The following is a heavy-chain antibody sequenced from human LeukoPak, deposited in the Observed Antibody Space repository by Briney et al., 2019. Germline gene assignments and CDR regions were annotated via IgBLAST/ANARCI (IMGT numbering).Heavy chain of an antibody. CDR1: GFTFSSYA. D-gene: IGHD3-22*01. Sequence: GRSLRLSCAASGFTFSSYAMHWVRQAPGKGLEWVAVISYDGSNKYYADSVKGRFTISSDNSKNTLYLQMNSLRAEDTAVYYCARGVVGGYYYPFDYWGQGTLVTVSS. CDR3: ARGVVGGYYYPFDY. V-gene: IGHV3-30*04. CDR2: ISYDGSNK. J-gene: IGHJ4*02.